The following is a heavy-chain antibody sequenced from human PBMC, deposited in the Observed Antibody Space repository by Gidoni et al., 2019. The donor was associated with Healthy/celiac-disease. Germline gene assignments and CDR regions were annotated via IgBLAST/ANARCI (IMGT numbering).Heavy chain of an antibody. CDR3: ASSPTAYYDILTGYYSLYY. J-gene: IGHJ4*02. Sequence: EVQLVESGGGLVQPGGSLRLSCAASGFTFSSYWMRWVRQAPGKGLEWVANIKQDGSEKYYVDSVKGRFTISRDNAKNSLYLQMNSLRAEDTAVYYCASSPTAYYDILTGYYSLYYWGQGTLVTVSS. D-gene: IGHD3-9*01. CDR1: GFTFSSYW. CDR2: IKQDGSEK. V-gene: IGHV3-7*01.